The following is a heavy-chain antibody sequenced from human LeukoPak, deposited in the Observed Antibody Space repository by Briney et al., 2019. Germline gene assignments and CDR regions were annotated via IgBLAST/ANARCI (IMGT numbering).Heavy chain of an antibody. V-gene: IGHV3-53*01. Sequence: PGGSLRLSCAASGFTFDDYGMSWVRQAPGKGLEWVSVIHSGGSTYYADSVKGRFTISRDNSKNTLYLQMNSLRADDTAVYYCARGQQPFDYWGQGTLVTVSS. CDR1: GFTFDDYG. D-gene: IGHD6-13*01. CDR2: IHSGGST. J-gene: IGHJ4*02. CDR3: ARGQQPFDY.